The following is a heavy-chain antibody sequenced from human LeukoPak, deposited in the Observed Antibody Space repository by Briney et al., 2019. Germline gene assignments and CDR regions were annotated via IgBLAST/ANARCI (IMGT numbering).Heavy chain of an antibody. J-gene: IGHJ4*02. CDR2: IKQDGSEK. D-gene: IGHD6-19*01. CDR1: GCTFSSYW. V-gene: IGHV3-7*01. Sequence: PGGSLRLSCAASGCTFSSYWMSWVRQAPGKGLEWVANIKQDGSEKYYVDSVKGRFTISRDNAKNSLYLQMNSLRAEDTAVYYCARDDVAATDPFDYWGQGTLVTVAS. CDR3: ARDDVAATDPFDY.